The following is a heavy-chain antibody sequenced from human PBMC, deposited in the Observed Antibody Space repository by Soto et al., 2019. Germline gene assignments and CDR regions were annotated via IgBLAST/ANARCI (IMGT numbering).Heavy chain of an antibody. V-gene: IGHV1-69*01. Sequence: QVQLVQSGAEVKKPGSSVKVSCQASAVTFSRYAINWVRQAPGEGLEWMGGIIASFGTADYAQKFQGRVTITAVESTRTAYMEVKSLRSEDTAVDYCARDRGAVWGQGTLVTVSS. CDR3: ARDRGAV. CDR1: AVTFSRYA. D-gene: IGHD3-10*01. CDR2: IIASFGTA. J-gene: IGHJ4*02.